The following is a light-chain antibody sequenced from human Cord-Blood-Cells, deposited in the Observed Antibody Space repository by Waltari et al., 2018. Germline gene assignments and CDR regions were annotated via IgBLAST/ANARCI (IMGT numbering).Light chain of an antibody. CDR1: SSDVGGYNY. Sequence: QSALTQPRSVSGSPGQSVTISCTGTSSDVGGYNYVSWYQQHPGKAPKLMIYDVSKRPSGVPDRFSGSKSGNTASLTISGLQAEDEADYYCCSYVGSSWVFGGGTKLTVL. CDR3: CSYVGSSWV. V-gene: IGLV2-11*01. CDR2: DVS. J-gene: IGLJ3*02.